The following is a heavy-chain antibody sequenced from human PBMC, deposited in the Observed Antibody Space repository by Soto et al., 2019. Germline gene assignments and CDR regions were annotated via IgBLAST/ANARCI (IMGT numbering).Heavy chain of an antibody. CDR3: ARDWRYCTSTSCSNY. J-gene: IGHJ4*02. Sequence: QVQLQESGPGLVKPSETLSLTCTVTGGSVSSGSYQWSWIRQPPGKGLEVIGYIYYTGSTNYNPSLKSRATISVDTSKNQFSLKLSSVTAADMAVYYCARDWRYCTSTSCSNYWGQGTLVTVS. CDR1: GGSVSSGSYQ. CDR2: IYYTGST. V-gene: IGHV4-61*01. D-gene: IGHD2-2*01.